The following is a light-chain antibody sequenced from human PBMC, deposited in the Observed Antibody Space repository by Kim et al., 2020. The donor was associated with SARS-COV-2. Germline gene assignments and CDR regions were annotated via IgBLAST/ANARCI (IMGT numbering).Light chain of an antibody. CDR3: SSYAGSNNFV. V-gene: IGLV2-8*01. J-gene: IGLJ1*01. Sequence: CAGTGGEVGGYNYVSWDQRHPGKAPKLMIYGVRRRPSGVPDRFSGSKCGNTASLTVSGLQAEDEADYYCSSYAGSNNFVFGTGTKVTVL. CDR2: GVR. CDR1: GGEVGGYNY.